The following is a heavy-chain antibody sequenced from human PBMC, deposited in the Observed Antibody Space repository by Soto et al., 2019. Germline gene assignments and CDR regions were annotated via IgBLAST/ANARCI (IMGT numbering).Heavy chain of an antibody. CDR2: VSWDDDK. CDR3: AHCNVAGSYQYYFLF. V-gene: IGHV2-5*02. CDR1: GFTVTTTGVG. J-gene: IGHJ4*02. D-gene: IGHD3-10*01. Sequence: QITLKESGPTLVKPTQTLTLTCTLSGFTVTTTGVGVGWIRQPPGKALEWLALVSWDDDKRYRPSLKSKLTLTKDTSKNPVVLTMTNVDPVDTATYYCAHCNVAGSYQYYFLFWGEGALVTVSS.